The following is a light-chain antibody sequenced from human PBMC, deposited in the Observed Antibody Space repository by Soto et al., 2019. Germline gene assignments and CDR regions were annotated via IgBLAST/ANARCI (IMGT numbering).Light chain of an antibody. V-gene: IGKV3-15*01. CDR2: DPS. J-gene: IGKJ2*01. CDR1: QSVSSY. Sequence: EIVMTQSPATLSVSLGERVTLSCRASQSVSSYLAWYQQKPGQAPRLLISDPSTRATDIPDRFSGRGSGTDFTLTISSLQSTDLAVYYCLQYSTWPPLYTFGQGTKLEIK. CDR3: LQYSTWPPLYT.